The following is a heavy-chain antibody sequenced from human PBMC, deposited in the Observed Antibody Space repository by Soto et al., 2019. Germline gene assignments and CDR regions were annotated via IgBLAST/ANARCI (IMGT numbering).Heavy chain of an antibody. J-gene: IGHJ4*02. CDR1: GYTFTSYS. CDR3: ARGLNVFYFDY. CDR2: INAGNGNT. D-gene: IGHD3-16*01. V-gene: IGHV1-3*01. Sequence: QVQLVQSGAEVKKPGASVKVSCKASGYTFTSYSMHWVRQAPGQRLEWMGWINAGNGNTKYSQKFQGRVTITRDTSASTAYMELSSLRSEDTAVYYCARGLNVFYFDYWGQGTLVTVSS.